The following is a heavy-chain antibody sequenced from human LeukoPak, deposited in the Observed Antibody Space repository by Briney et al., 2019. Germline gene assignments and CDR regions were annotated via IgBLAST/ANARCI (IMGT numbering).Heavy chain of an antibody. CDR3: AKDSMIVVVPPLAFDI. CDR2: IYSGGST. Sequence: GGSLRLSCAASGFTVSSNYMSWVRQAPGKGLEWVSVIYSGGSTYYADSVKGRFTISRDNSKNTLYLQMNSLRAEDTAVYYCAKDSMIVVVPPLAFDIWGQGTMVTVSS. CDR1: GFTVSSNY. D-gene: IGHD3-22*01. J-gene: IGHJ3*02. V-gene: IGHV3-66*01.